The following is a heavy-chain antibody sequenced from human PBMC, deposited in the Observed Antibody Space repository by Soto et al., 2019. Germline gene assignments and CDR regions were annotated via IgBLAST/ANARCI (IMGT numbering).Heavy chain of an antibody. CDR3: AREHFEYSSSVSY. Sequence: GGSLRLSCAASGFTFSSYGMHWVRQAPGKGLEWVAVIWYDGSNKYYADSVKGRFTISRDNSKNTLYLQMNSLRAEDTAVYYCAREHFEYSSSVSYWGQGTLVTVSS. CDR2: IWYDGSNK. V-gene: IGHV3-33*01. CDR1: GFTFSSYG. J-gene: IGHJ4*02. D-gene: IGHD6-6*01.